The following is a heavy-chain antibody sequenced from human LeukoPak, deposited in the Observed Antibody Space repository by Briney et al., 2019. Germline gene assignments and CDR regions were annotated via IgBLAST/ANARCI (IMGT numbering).Heavy chain of an antibody. V-gene: IGHV4-30-2*01. CDR1: GGSISSGGYY. CDR3: ARASYGLDY. D-gene: IGHD3-10*01. J-gene: IGHJ4*02. Sequence: SETLSLTCTVSGGSISSGGYYWSWIRQPPGKGLEWIGYIYHSGSTYYNPSLKSRVTISVDRSKNQFSLKLSSVTAADTAVYYCARASYGLDYWGQGTLVTVSS. CDR2: IYHSGST.